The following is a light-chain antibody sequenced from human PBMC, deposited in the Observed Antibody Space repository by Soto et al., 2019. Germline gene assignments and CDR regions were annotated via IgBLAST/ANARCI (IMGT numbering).Light chain of an antibody. CDR2: EVS. J-gene: IGLJ7*01. CDR1: SSDVGSHNL. V-gene: IGLV2-23*02. Sequence: QSALTQPASVSLSPGQTITISCTGTSSDVGSHNLVSWYQQHPGQAPKLMIYEVSKRPLGVSTRFSASKSGNTASLTISGLQAEDEADYYCCSYGGSRAVFGGGTQLTVL. CDR3: CSYGGSRAV.